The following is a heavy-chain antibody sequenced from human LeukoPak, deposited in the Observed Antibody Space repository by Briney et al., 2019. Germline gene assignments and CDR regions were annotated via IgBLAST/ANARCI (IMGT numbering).Heavy chain of an antibody. CDR1: GFTFSSYA. J-gene: IGHJ4*02. D-gene: IGHD1-7*01. CDR2: IGTDK. Sequence: GGSLRLSCVASGFTFSSYAMRWVRQAPGKGLEWVSSIGTDKHYADSVKGRFTVSRDNSKNTLYLQPNSLRAEDSAVYYCATDAIPGNSIWDYFAYWGQGTLVTVSS. CDR3: ATDAIPGNSIWDYFAY. V-gene: IGHV3-23*01.